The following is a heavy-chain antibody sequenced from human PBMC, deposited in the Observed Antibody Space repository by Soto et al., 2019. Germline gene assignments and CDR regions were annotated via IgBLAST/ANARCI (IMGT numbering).Heavy chain of an antibody. J-gene: IGHJ4*02. CDR1: GGTFSSYA. V-gene: IGHV1-69*13. CDR2: IIPIFGTA. D-gene: IGHD3-22*01. CDR3: AGDSSGYYFFDY. Sequence: SVKVSCKASGGTFSSYAISWVRQAPGQGLEWMGGIIPIFGTANYAQKFQGRVTITADESTSTAYMELSSLRSEDTAVYYCAGDSSGYYFFDYWGQGTLVTVSS.